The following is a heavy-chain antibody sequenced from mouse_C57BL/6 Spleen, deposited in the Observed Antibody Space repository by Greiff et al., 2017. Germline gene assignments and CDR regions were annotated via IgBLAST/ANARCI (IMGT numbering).Heavy chain of an antibody. CDR2: IYPRDGST. V-gene: IGHV1-78*01. CDR3: ARWYYGSQYYFDY. D-gene: IGHD1-1*01. J-gene: IGHJ2*01. CDR1: GYTFTDHT. Sequence: QVQLQQSDAELVKPGASVKISCKVSGYTFTDHTIHWMKQRPEQGLEWIGYIYPRDGSTKYNEKCKGKATLTADKSSSTAYMQLNSLTSEDSSVYFCARWYYGSQYYFDYWGQGTTLTVSS.